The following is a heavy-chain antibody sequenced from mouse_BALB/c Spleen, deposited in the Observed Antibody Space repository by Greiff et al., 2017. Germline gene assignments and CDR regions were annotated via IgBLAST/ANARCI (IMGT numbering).Heavy chain of an antibody. J-gene: IGHJ1*01. CDR2: IRLKSNNYAT. Sequence: EVKLEESGGGLVQPGGSMKLSCVASGFTFSNYWMNWVRQSPEKGLEWVAEIRLKSNNYATHYAESVKGRFTISRDDSKSSVYLQMNNLRAEDTGIYYCTSYYYGSSFYFDVWGAGTTVTVSS. V-gene: IGHV6-6*02. CDR3: TSYYYGSSFYFDV. CDR1: GFTFSNYW. D-gene: IGHD1-1*01.